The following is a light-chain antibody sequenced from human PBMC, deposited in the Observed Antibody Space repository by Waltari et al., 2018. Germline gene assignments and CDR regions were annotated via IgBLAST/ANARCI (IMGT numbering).Light chain of an antibody. Sequence: QSALTLPPSASGSPGQSLTISCTGTSSDVGGYNYVSWYQQHPAKAPKLMISDVIKRTSGVPDRFSGSKPGNTASLTVAGLQAEYEADYYCRSYAGSNNPIVGEGTKLTVL. J-gene: IGLJ2*01. CDR1: SSDVGGYNY. CDR2: DVI. CDR3: RSYAGSNNPI. V-gene: IGLV2-8*01.